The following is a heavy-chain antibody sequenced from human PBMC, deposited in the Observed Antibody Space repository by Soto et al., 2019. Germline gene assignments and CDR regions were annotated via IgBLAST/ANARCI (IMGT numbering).Heavy chain of an antibody. J-gene: IGHJ6*02. CDR3: ARELMPAAGSGDFYAMDV. Sequence: GGSLRLSCAASGFTFSSYTMHWVRQAPGKGLEWVAVITYNGNEYYTDSVRGRFTISRDSSRATVYLQMNSLRPGDTALYYCARELMPAAGSGDFYAMDVWGQGTTVTVSS. V-gene: IGHV3-30*04. D-gene: IGHD6-13*01. CDR2: ITYNGNE. CDR1: GFTFSSYT.